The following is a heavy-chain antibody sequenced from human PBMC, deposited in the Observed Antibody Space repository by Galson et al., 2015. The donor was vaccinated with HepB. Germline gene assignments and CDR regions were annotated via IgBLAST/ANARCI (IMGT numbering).Heavy chain of an antibody. V-gene: IGHV6-1*01. CDR1: GDSVSSNSAA. CDR2: TYYRSKWYN. J-gene: IGHJ3*02. D-gene: IGHD2-15*01. Sequence: CAISGDSVSSNSAAWNWIRQSPSRGLEWLGRTYYRSKWYNDYAVSVKSRITINPDTSKKQFSLRLNSVTPEDTAVYYCARDRRTYCSGGSCYLVAHPGALDIWGQGTMVTVSS. CDR3: ARDRRTYCSGGSCYLVAHPGALDI.